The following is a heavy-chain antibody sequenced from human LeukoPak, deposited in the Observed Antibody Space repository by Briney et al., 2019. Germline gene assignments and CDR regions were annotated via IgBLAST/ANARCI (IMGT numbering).Heavy chain of an antibody. J-gene: IGHJ4*02. Sequence: SETLSLTCTVSGGSISSYYWSWIRQPPGKGLEWIGYIYYSGSTNYNPSLKSRVTISVDTSKNQFSLKLSSVTAADTAVYYCARVASYGYFVYGSFDYWGQGTLVTVSS. CDR1: GGSISSYY. CDR3: ARVASYGYFVYGSFDY. D-gene: IGHD5-18*01. V-gene: IGHV4-59*01. CDR2: IYYSGST.